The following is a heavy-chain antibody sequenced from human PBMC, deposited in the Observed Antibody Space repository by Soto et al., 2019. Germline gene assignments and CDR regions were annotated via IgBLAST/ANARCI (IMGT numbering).Heavy chain of an antibody. V-gene: IGHV4-39*01. J-gene: IGHJ4*02. CDR2: IYYSGST. CDR3: ARHPFRDGYKVFDY. Sequence: QLQLQESGPGLVKPSETLSLTCTVSGGSISSSSYYWGWIRQPPGKGLEWIGSIYYSGSTYYNPSLKSRVTISVDTSKNQFSLKLSSVTAADTAVYYCARHPFRDGYKVFDYWGQGTLVTVSS. CDR1: GGSISSSSYY. D-gene: IGHD5-12*01.